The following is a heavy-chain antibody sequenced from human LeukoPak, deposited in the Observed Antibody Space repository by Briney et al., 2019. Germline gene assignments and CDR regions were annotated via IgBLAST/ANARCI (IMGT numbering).Heavy chain of an antibody. D-gene: IGHD3-3*01. J-gene: IGHJ3*02. CDR3: ARDRFTIFGVVARAFDI. CDR1: GYTLSKLS. CDR2: IIPMFGTT. Sequence: GASVKVSCKAPGYTLSKLSIHWVRQPSGKGLEWMGGIIPMFGTTIYAQKFQGRVTITTDESTSTVYMELSSLRSEDTAVYYCARDRFTIFGVVARAFDIWGQGTMVTVSS. V-gene: IGHV1-69*05.